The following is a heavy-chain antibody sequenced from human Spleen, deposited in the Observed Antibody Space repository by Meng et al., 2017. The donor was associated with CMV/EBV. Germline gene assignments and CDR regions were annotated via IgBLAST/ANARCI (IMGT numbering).Heavy chain of an antibody. J-gene: IGHJ4*02. CDR2: IYSGGST. V-gene: IGHV3-53*01. CDR3: AKFPSLVGTTREVGY. D-gene: IGHD1-26*01. CDR1: GFTVSGNY. Sequence: GESLKISCAASGFTVSGNYMGWVRQAPGKGLEWVSVIYSGGSTYYAGSVKGRFTISRDNSKNTLYLQMNSLRAEDTAVYYCAKFPSLVGTTREVGYWGQGTLVTVSS.